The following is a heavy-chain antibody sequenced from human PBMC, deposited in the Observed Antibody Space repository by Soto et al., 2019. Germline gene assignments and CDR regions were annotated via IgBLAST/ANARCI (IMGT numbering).Heavy chain of an antibody. CDR1: GFTSSNYG. Sequence: QPGGSLRLSCTASGFTSSNYGMSWVRQAPGKGLEWVSGFSGSSINTNYAGPVEGRFTISRDSSKNTLYLQMNTLGVEDTAVYYCARHYYGSGTYRAFDYWGQGTLVTVSS. D-gene: IGHD3-10*01. J-gene: IGHJ4*01. CDR2: FSGSSINT. CDR3: ARHYYGSGTYRAFDY. V-gene: IGHV3-23*01.